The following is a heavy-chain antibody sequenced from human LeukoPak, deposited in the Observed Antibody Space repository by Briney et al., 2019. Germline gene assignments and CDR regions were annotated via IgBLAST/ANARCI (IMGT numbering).Heavy chain of an antibody. D-gene: IGHD3-22*01. V-gene: IGHV3-9*01. CDR2: ISWNSGSI. Sequence: GGSLRLSCAASGFTFDDYAMHWVRQAPGKGLEWVSGISWNSGSIGYADSVKGRFTISRDNAKNSLYLQMNSLRAEDTALYYCAKDKHSSGYGYYYYGMDVWGQGTTVTVSS. J-gene: IGHJ6*02. CDR3: AKDKHSSGYGYYYYGMDV. CDR1: GFTFDDYA.